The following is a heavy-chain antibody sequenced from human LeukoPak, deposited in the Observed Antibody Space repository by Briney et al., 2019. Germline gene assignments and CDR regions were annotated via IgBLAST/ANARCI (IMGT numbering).Heavy chain of an antibody. Sequence: PSETLSLTCTVSSGSIRNYYWGWIRQPPGKGLEWIGYIFYSGSTNYNPSLKSRVTISLDTSKNQFSLRLSSVTAADTAVYYCARDVYYYGSGSYYNVLPYYYYGMDVWGQGTTVTVSS. J-gene: IGHJ6*02. CDR2: IFYSGST. CDR3: ARDVYYYGSGSYYNVLPYYYYGMDV. V-gene: IGHV4-59*12. D-gene: IGHD3-10*01. CDR1: SGSIRNYY.